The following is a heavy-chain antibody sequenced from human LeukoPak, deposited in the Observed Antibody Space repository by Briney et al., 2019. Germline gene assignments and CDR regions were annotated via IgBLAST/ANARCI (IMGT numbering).Heavy chain of an antibody. V-gene: IGHV3-21*01. CDR1: GFTFSSYS. CDR3: ARTAAAVYDAFDI. D-gene: IGHD6-13*01. J-gene: IGHJ3*02. Sequence: GGSLRLSCAASGFTFSSYSLSWVRQAPGKGLEWVSYISSSSSYIYYADSVKGRFTISRDKAKNSLYLQMNSLRAEDTAVYYCARTAAAVYDAFDIWGQGTMVTVSS. CDR2: ISSSSSYI.